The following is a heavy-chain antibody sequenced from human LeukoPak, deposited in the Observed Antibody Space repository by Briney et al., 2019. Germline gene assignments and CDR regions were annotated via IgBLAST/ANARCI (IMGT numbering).Heavy chain of an antibody. V-gene: IGHV4-59*08. Sequence: SETLSLTCTVSGGSISSYYWSWIRQPPGKGLEWIGYIYYSGSTNYNPSPKSRVTISVDTSKNQFSLKLSSVTAADTAVYYCARLIYTRKYFRASYYFDYWGQGTLVTVSS. CDR1: GGSISSYY. CDR3: ARLIYTRKYFRASYYFDY. J-gene: IGHJ4*02. CDR2: IYYSGST. D-gene: IGHD3-9*01.